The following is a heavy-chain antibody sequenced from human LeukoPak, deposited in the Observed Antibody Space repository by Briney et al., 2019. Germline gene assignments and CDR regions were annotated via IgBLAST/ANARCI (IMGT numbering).Heavy chain of an antibody. CDR2: ISGSGATI. V-gene: IGHV3-48*04. J-gene: IGHJ4*02. CDR3: ARDITTTRFPIDY. Sequence: GGSLRLSCAASGFIFSSYSMNWVHQALGKGLEWVSYISGSGATIYYADSVKGRFTISRDNAKNSLYLQMNSLRAEDTAVYYCARDITTTRFPIDYWGQGTLVTVSS. CDR1: GFIFSSYS. D-gene: IGHD3-22*01.